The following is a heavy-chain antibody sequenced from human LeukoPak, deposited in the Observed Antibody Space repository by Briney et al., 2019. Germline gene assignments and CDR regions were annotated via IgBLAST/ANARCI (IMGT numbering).Heavy chain of an antibody. CDR1: GFTFSSYG. J-gene: IGHJ3*02. CDR2: IGYDGSNK. Sequence: GGSLRLSCAASGFTFSSYGMHWVRQAPGKGLEWVAVIGYDGSNKYYADSVKGRFTISRDNSKNTLYLQMNSLRAEDTAVYYCARGGSGGYYDSSGAFDIWGQGTMVTVSS. D-gene: IGHD3-22*01. V-gene: IGHV3-33*01. CDR3: ARGGSGGYYDSSGAFDI.